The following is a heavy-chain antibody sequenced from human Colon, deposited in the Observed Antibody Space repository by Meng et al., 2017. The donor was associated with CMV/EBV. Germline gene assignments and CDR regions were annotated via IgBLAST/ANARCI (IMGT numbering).Heavy chain of an antibody. J-gene: IGHJ4*02. CDR1: GFTFSSYA. V-gene: IGHV3-23*01. CDR2: ISGSGGST. CDR3: ARAPSTYYDFWSGYYYFDY. D-gene: IGHD3-3*01. Sequence: GGSLRLSCAASGFTFSSYAMSWVRQAPGKGLEWVSAISGSGGSTYYADSVKGRFTISRDNSKNTLYLQMNSLRAEDTAVYYCARAPSTYYDFWSGYYYFDYWGQGTLVTVSS.